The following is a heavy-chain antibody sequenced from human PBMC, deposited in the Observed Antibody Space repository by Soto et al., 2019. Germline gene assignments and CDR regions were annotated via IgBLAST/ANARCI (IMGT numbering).Heavy chain of an antibody. V-gene: IGHV5-51*01. CDR1: GYTFTTYW. Sequence: PGESLKISCKGSGYTFTTYWIAWVRQMPGIGLEWMGIIYPGDSDTRYSPSFQGHVTISADKSISTAFLQWSSLKASDTAMYYCATQTTLGYWGQGTLVTVSS. J-gene: IGHJ4*02. CDR2: IYPGDSDT. D-gene: IGHD4-17*01. CDR3: ATQTTLGY.